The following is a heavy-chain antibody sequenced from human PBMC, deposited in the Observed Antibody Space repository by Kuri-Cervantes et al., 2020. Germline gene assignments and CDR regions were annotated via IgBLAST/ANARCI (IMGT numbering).Heavy chain of an antibody. CDR2: ISAYNGNT. D-gene: IGHD2-2*01. CDR3: ARPSYCSSTSCLPGAFDI. Sequence: ASVKVSCKASGYTFTSYGISWVRQAPGQGLEWMGWISAYNGNTNYAQKLQGRVTMTTDTSTSTAYMELRSLRSDDTAVYYCARPSYCSSTSCLPGAFDIWGQGTMVTGSS. CDR1: GYTFTSYG. V-gene: IGHV1-18*01. J-gene: IGHJ3*02.